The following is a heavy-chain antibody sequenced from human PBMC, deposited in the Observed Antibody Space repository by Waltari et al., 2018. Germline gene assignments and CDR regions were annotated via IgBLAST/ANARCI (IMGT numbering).Heavy chain of an antibody. J-gene: IGHJ4*02. D-gene: IGHD2-2*01. CDR2: IYHSGST. CDR3: AREPIVVVPAASGYFDY. Sequence: QVQLQESGPGLVKPSGTLSLTCAVSGGSLSLSNCCSWVRQPPGKGLEWIGEIYHSGSTNYNPSLKSRVTISVDKSKNQFSLKLSSVTAADTAVYYCAREPIVVVPAASGYFDYWGQGTLVTVSS. CDR1: GGSLSLSNC. V-gene: IGHV4-4*02.